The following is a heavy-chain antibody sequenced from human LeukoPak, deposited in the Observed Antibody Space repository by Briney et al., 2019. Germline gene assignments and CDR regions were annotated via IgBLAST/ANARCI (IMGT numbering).Heavy chain of an antibody. J-gene: IGHJ4*02. D-gene: IGHD1-1*01. V-gene: IGHV3-7*04. Sequence: GGSLRLSCAASGFTFSSFWMGWVRQAPGKGLEWVASIKYDESEIHYVDSVKGRFTISRDNAKNSLYLQMNRLRAEDTAVYLCVRVTTNGYFDYWGQGSLVTVSS. CDR3: VRVTTNGYFDY. CDR1: GFTFSSFW. CDR2: IKYDESEI.